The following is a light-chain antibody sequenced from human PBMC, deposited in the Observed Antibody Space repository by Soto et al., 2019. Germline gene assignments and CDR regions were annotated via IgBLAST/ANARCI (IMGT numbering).Light chain of an antibody. CDR2: GAS. V-gene: IGKV3-20*01. Sequence: EIVFTQSPGTLSLSPGERATLSCRASQSVTSTSLAWYQQKPGQAPRLLMYGASSRATGTPDRISGGGSGTDFTLTISRXEPEDFAVYYCQHYVTSSITFGQGTRLETK. J-gene: IGKJ5*01. CDR1: QSVTSTS. CDR3: QHYVTSSIT.